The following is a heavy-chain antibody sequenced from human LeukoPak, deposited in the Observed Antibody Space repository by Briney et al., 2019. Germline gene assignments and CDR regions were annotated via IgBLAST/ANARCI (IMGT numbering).Heavy chain of an antibody. D-gene: IGHD4-17*01. CDR3: ARHHDYGDYLNWFDP. CDR2: IFISGST. Sequence: SETLSLTCMVSRDSITIYYWSCMRAPPGRGGGCMGHIFISGSTNYNPSLKSRVTISVDTSKNQFSLKLSSVTAADTAVYYCARHHDYGDYLNWFDPWGQGTLVTVSS. V-gene: IGHV4-59*08. CDR1: RDSITIYY. J-gene: IGHJ5*02.